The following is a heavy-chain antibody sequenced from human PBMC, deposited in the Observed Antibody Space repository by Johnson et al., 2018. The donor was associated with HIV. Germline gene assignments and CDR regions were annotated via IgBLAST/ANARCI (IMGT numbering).Heavy chain of an antibody. V-gene: IGHV3-30*02. J-gene: IGHJ3*02. D-gene: IGHD3-3*01. Sequence: QVQLVESGGGVVQPGWSLRLSCAASGFTFSSYGMHWVRQAPGKGLEWVAFIRYDGSNKYYADSVKGRFTISRDNSKNTLYLQMNSLRAEDTAVYYCAKDSTYYDSGGAFAIWGQGTMVTVSS. CDR3: AKDSTYYDSGGAFAI. CDR1: GFTFSSYG. CDR2: IRYDGSNK.